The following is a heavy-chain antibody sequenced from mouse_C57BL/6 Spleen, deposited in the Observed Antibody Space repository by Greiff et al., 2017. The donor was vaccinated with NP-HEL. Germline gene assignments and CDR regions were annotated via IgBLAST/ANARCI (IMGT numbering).Heavy chain of an antibody. D-gene: IGHD1-1*01. V-gene: IGHV2-2*01. CDR3: ARNNNYYGFDY. J-gene: IGHJ2*01. Sequence: VKVVESGPGLVQPSQSLSITCTVSGFSLTSYGVHWVRQSPGKGLEWLGVIWSGGSTDYNAAFISRLSISKDNTKCQVFFKMNSLQADDTAIYYCARNNNYYGFDYWGQGTTLTVSS. CDR2: IWSGGST. CDR1: GFSLTSYG.